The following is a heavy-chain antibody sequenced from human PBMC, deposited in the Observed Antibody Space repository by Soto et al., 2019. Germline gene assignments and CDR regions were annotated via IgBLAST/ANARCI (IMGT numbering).Heavy chain of an antibody. CDR2: ISTYNGNT. V-gene: IGHV1-18*01. Sequence: QVQLVQSGAEVKKPGASVKVSCKASGYTFTSYGISWVRQAPGQGPECMGWISTYNGNTNYAQKFLGRVTMTTATSTSTAPMELRSLRSDDTAVYYSARESAGLLDYWGQGTLVTVSS. CDR3: ARESAGLLDY. J-gene: IGHJ4*02. D-gene: IGHD2-21*01. CDR1: GYTFTSYG.